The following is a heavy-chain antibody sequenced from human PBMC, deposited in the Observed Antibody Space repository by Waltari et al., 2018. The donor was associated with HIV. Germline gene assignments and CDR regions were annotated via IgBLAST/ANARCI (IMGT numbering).Heavy chain of an antibody. CDR3: TRAPSTMVQGVISFN. Sequence: EVQLVESGGGLVQPGGSLKLSCAASGFTFRGSAMHWVRQASGKGLEWVGRIRSKANSYAIAYAASVKGRFTISRDDSKNTAYLQMNSLKTEDTAVYYCTRAPSTMVQGVISFNWGQGTLVTVSS. V-gene: IGHV3-73*02. D-gene: IGHD3-10*01. CDR1: GFTFRGSA. CDR2: IRSKANSYAI. J-gene: IGHJ4*02.